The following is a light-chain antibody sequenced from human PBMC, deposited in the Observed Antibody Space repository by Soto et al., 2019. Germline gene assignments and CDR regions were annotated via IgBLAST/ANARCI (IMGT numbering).Light chain of an antibody. CDR2: GAS. Sequence: EIVLTQSPGTLSLSPGERATLSCRASQSVSSSYLAWYQQKPGQAPRLLIYGASSRATGIPDRFSGSGSGTDFNLTSSRLDPEDFAVYYCQQYSSAPVTFGHGTRLEIK. V-gene: IGKV3-20*01. CDR3: QQYSSAPVT. CDR1: QSVSSSY. J-gene: IGKJ5*01.